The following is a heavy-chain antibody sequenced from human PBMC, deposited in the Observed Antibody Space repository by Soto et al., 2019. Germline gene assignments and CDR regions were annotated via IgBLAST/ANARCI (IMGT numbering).Heavy chain of an antibody. Sequence: EVQLVESGGGLVQPGGSLRLSCAASGFTFSSYSMNWVRQAPGKGLEWVSYISSSSSTIYYADSVKGRFTISRDNAKNSLSLQMNSLRAEDTAVYYCARMQLGYCSGGSCYTSYYYYYYMDVWGKGTTVTVSS. CDR2: ISSSSSTI. V-gene: IGHV3-48*01. J-gene: IGHJ6*03. CDR3: ARMQLGYCSGGSCYTSYYYYYYMDV. CDR1: GFTFSSYS. D-gene: IGHD2-15*01.